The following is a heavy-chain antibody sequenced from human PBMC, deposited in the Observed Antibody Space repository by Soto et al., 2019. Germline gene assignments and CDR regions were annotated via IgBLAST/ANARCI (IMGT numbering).Heavy chain of an antibody. D-gene: IGHD3-10*01. CDR1: GFFFRNFG. Sequence: QVQLVESGGGVVQPGRSLRLSCAASGFFFRNFGMHWVRRAPGKGLEWVAAISGDGNDKYYPDSMKGRFTISRDDSKNTLFLQMSSLKSDDTAVYYCTTDRPYTGGGVITTWGQGTKVTVSS. CDR3: TTDRPYTGGGVITT. CDR2: ISGDGNDK. V-gene: IGHV3-30*03. J-gene: IGHJ3*01.